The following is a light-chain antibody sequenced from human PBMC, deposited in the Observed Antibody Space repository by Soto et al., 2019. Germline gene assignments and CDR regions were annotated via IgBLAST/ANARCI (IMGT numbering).Light chain of an antibody. CDR3: QQYDNLPLFT. V-gene: IGKV1-33*01. J-gene: IGKJ3*01. Sequence: DIQMTQSPSSLSASVGDRVTITCQASQDISNYLNWYQQKPGKAPKLLIYDASNLETGVPSRFSGSGAGTDITFTISSLQPEDNATDYCQQYDNLPLFTFGPGTKVDIK. CDR1: QDISNY. CDR2: DAS.